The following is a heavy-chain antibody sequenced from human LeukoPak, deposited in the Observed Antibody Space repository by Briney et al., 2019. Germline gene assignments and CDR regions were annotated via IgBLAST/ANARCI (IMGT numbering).Heavy chain of an antibody. V-gene: IGHV3-23*01. CDR1: GFTFSSYG. CDR3: AKLSGGSGSYYNPLWPPQWYYYYMDV. Sequence: GGSLRPSCAASGFTFSSYGMSWVRQAPGKGLEWVSAISGSGGSTYYADSVKGRFTISRDNSKNTLYLQMNSLRAEDTAVYYCAKLSGGSGSYYNPLWPPQWYYYYMDVWGKGTTVTVSS. D-gene: IGHD3-10*01. J-gene: IGHJ6*03. CDR2: ISGSGGST.